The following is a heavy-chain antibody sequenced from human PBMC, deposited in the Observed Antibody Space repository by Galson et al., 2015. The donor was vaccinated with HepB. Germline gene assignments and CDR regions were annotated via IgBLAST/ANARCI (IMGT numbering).Heavy chain of an antibody. Sequence: SLRLSCAVSGPTFSNSAMSWVRRAPGRGLDWVSTIIPSSTYTYYADSVKGRFTISRDNSKNTLYLQMNNLRAEDTALYYCAKSTTFDYWGQGTLVTVSS. CDR2: IIPSSTYT. J-gene: IGHJ4*02. V-gene: IGHV3-23*01. D-gene: IGHD1-1*01. CDR1: GPTFSNSA. CDR3: AKSTTFDY.